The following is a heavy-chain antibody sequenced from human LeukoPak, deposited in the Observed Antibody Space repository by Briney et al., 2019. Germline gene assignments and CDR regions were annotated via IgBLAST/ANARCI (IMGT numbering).Heavy chain of an antibody. D-gene: IGHD1-26*01. CDR1: GYTFTYHY. V-gene: IGHV1-46*01. CDR3: ARESDSGKDFDC. J-gene: IGHJ4*02. Sequence: ASVKVSCKASGYTFTYHYIHLVRQAAGQGLEWMGIINPDNGNTNYAQKFQGRVTMTRDTSTSTVYMELSSLGSEDTAVYYYARESDSGKDFDCWGQGTLVTVSS. CDR2: INPDNGNT.